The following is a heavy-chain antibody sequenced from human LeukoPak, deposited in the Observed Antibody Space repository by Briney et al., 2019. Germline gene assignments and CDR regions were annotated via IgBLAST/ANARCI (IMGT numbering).Heavy chain of an antibody. J-gene: IGHJ5*02. CDR3: ARDSSSGWYIPSTNWFDP. CDR2: TYYRSKWYN. V-gene: IGHV6-1*01. CDR1: GDSVSSNSAA. Sequence: SQTLSLTCAISGDSVSSNSAAWNWIRQSPSRGLEWLGRTYYRSKWYNDYAVSVKSRITINPDTSKNQFSLQLNSVTPEDTAVYYCARDSSSGWYIPSTNWFDPWGQGTLVTVSS. D-gene: IGHD6-19*01.